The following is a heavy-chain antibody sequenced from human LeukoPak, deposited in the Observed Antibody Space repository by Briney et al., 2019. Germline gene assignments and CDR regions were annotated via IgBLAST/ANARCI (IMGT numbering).Heavy chain of an antibody. Sequence: SVKLSCKASVGTFSSHAISWVRQAPGQGLEWMGGIIPIFGTANYAQKFQGRVTITADESTSTAYMELSSLRSEDTAVYYCARSVSGSYSDYYYYMDVWGKGTTVTVSS. CDR2: IIPIFGTA. J-gene: IGHJ6*03. CDR3: ARSVSGSYSDYYYYMDV. CDR1: VGTFSSHA. V-gene: IGHV1-69*01. D-gene: IGHD1-26*01.